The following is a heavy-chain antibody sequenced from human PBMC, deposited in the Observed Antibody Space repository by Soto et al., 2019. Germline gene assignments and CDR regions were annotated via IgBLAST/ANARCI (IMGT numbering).Heavy chain of an antibody. V-gene: IGHV4-59*01. CDR2: IYYSGST. CDR1: GGSISSYY. D-gene: IGHD3-10*01. Sequence: SETLSLTCTVSGGSISSYYWRWIRQPPGKGLEWIGYIYYSGSTNYNPSLKSRVTISVDTSKNQFSLKLSSVTAADTAVYYCARAFYGSGSYYYYYGMDVWGQGTTVTVSS. J-gene: IGHJ6*02. CDR3: ARAFYGSGSYYYYYGMDV.